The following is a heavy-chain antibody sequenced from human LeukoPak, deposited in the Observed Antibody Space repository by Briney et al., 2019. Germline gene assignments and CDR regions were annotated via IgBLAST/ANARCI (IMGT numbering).Heavy chain of an antibody. V-gene: IGHV3-21*01. J-gene: IGHJ5*02. D-gene: IGHD3-22*01. CDR2: ISSGSGYI. CDR3: ARRDCDSIKCRGSNWFDP. CDR1: GFTFNSYS. Sequence: GGSLRLSCAASGFTFNSYSMNWVRQAPGKGLEWVSSISSGSGYIYYADSVKGRFTISRDNAKKSLYLQMNNLRAEDTAVYYCARRDCDSIKCRGSNWFDPWGQGTLVSVSS.